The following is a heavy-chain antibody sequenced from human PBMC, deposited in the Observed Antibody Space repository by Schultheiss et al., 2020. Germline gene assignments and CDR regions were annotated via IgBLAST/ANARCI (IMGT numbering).Heavy chain of an antibody. J-gene: IGHJ4*02. D-gene: IGHD3-22*01. V-gene: IGHV3/OR16-13*01. CDR1: GFTFSSYW. CDR2: INSDGSST. Sequence: GGSLRLSCAASGFTFSSYWMHWVRQAPGKGLVWVSRINSDGSSTSYADSMKGQFTISRDNSKNTLYLQMNSLRAEDTAVYYCARPGITMIGFDYWGQGTLVTVSS. CDR3: ARPGITMIGFDY.